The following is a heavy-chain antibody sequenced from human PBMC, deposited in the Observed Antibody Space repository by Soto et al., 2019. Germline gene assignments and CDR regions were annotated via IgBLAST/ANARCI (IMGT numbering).Heavy chain of an antibody. CDR3: ARGLGGSYFPFDF. CDR2: IVPMLRTP. CDR1: GGSFSDYA. J-gene: IGHJ4*02. Sequence: QVQLVQSGAEVKKPGSSVKVSCKASGGSFSDYAINWVRQAPGPGLEWMGGIVPMLRTPNYERNFQGRVTITADESTGTVYMELSNLRSEDTAVYYCARGLGGSYFPFDFWGQGTLVTVSS. D-gene: IGHD1-26*01. V-gene: IGHV1-69*11.